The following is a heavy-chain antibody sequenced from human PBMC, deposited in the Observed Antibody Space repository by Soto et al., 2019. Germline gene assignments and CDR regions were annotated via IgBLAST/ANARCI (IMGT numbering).Heavy chain of an antibody. J-gene: IGHJ6*02. D-gene: IGHD5-18*01. CDR3: ARAGYRGMDV. CDR2: IGTAGDT. CDR1: GFTFSSYD. Sequence: EVQLVESGGGLVQPGWSLRLSCAASGFTFSSYDIHWVRQTTGKGLEWVSAIGTAGDTYYPGSVKGRFTISRENAKNSLYLQMNSLRAEDTAVYYCARAGYRGMDVWGQGTTVTVSS. V-gene: IGHV3-13*01.